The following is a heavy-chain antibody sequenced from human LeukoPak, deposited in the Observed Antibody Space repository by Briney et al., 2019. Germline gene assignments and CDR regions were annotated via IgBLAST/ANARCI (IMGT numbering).Heavy chain of an antibody. CDR1: GYTFTSYG. CDR3: TRDYLTAAGSDAFDI. CDR2: ISAYNGNT. D-gene: IGHD6-13*01. Sequence: ASVKVSCKASGYTFTSYGISWVRQAPGQGLEWMGWISAYNGNTNYAQKLQGRVTMTTDTSTSTAYMELRSLRSDDTAVYYYTRDYLTAAGSDAFDIWGQGTMVTVSS. V-gene: IGHV1-18*01. J-gene: IGHJ3*02.